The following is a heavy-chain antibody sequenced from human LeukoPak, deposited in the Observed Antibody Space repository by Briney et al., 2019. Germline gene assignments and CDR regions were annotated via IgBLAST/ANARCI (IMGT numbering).Heavy chain of an antibody. J-gene: IGHJ5*02. CDR1: GYTFTGYY. Sequence: ASVKVSCKASGYTFTGYYMHWVRQAPGQGLEWMGWINPNSGGTNYAQKFQGRVTMTRDTSISTAYMELSSLRSEDTAVYYCARSFLRDGYNYLDPWGQGTLVTVSS. CDR3: ARSFLRDGYNYLDP. CDR2: INPNSGGT. D-gene: IGHD5-12*01. V-gene: IGHV1-2*02.